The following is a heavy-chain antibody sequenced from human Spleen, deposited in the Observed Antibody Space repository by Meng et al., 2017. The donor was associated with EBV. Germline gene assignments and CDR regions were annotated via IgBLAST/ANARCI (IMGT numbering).Heavy chain of an antibody. CDR2: ISYDGSKK. V-gene: IGHV3-30*18. J-gene: IGHJ4*02. Sequence: QVRLVGSGGGGVQPGRSLRLSCAASGFTFSSDAMHWVRQAPGKGLEWVAVISYDGSKKYYVGSVKGRFTISRDNSKNTLSLQVSSLTAEDTAVYYCAKDQQTHLDYWGQGTLVTVSS. CDR3: AKDQQTHLDY. CDR1: GFTFSSDA. D-gene: IGHD2-2*01.